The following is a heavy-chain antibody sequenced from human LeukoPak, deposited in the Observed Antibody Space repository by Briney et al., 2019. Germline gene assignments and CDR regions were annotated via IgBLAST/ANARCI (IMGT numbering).Heavy chain of an antibody. CDR3: ARDRIAVAGIREFDY. CDR1: GDSVSSNSAA. D-gene: IGHD6-19*01. Sequence: SQTLSLTCAISGDSVSSNSAAWNWIRQSPSRGLEWLGRTYYRSKWYNDYAVSVKSRVTINPDTSKNQFSLQLNSVTPEDTAVYYCARDRIAVAGIREFDYWGQGALVTVSS. J-gene: IGHJ4*02. V-gene: IGHV6-1*01. CDR2: TYYRSKWYN.